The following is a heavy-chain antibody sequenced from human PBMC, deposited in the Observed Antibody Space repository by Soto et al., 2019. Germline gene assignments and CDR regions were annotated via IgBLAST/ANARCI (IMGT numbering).Heavy chain of an antibody. D-gene: IGHD6-13*01. V-gene: IGHV3-74*01. CDR2: INSDGSST. J-gene: IGHJ4*02. CDR3: ARSGYSSSWYEYRTDFDY. CDR1: GFTFSSYW. Sequence: GGSLRLSCAASGFTFSSYWMHWVRQAPGKGLVWVSRINSDGSSTSYADSVKGRFTISRDNAKNTLYLQMNSLRAEDTAVYYCARSGYSSSWYEYRTDFDYWGQGTLVTVSS.